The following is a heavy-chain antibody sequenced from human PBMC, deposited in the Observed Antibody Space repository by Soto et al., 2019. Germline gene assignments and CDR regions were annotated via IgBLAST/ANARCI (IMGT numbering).Heavy chain of an antibody. CDR2: ISSSGSTI. CDR3: ARLSAARRDAFDI. V-gene: IGHV3-48*03. J-gene: IGHJ3*02. CDR1: GFTFSSYE. D-gene: IGHD6-6*01. Sequence: GGSLRLSCAASGFTFSSYEMNWVRQAPGKGLEWVSYISSSGSTIYYADSVKGRFTISRDNAKNSLYLPMNSLRAEDTAVYYCARLSAARRDAFDIWGQGTMVTVSS.